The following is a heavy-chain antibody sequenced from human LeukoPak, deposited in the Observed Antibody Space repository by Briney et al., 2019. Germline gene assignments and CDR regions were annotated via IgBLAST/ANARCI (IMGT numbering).Heavy chain of an antibody. CDR3: ATPREELPIFDY. J-gene: IGHJ4*02. V-gene: IGHV1-24*01. CDR2: FDPEDGET. Sequence: GASVKVSCKVSGYTLTELSMHWVRQAPGKGLEWMGGFDPEDGETIYAQKFQGRVTMTEDTSTDTAYMELSSLRSEVTAVYYCATPREELPIFDYWGQGTLVTVSS. D-gene: IGHD1-26*01. CDR1: GYTLTELS.